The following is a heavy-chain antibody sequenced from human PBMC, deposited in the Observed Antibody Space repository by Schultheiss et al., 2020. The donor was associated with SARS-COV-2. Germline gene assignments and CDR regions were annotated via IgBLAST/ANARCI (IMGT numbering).Heavy chain of an antibody. CDR3: ARGRYYYDSSGYPRAFVTLDAFDI. J-gene: IGHJ3*02. D-gene: IGHD3-22*01. Sequence: GGSLRLSCAASGFTFSDYYMSWIRQAPGKGLEWVSYISSSGSTIYYADSVKGRFTISRDNAKNSLYLQMNSLRAEDTAVYYCARGRYYYDSSGYPRAFVTLDAFDIWGQGTMVTVSS. CDR1: GFTFSDYY. V-gene: IGHV3-11*01. CDR2: ISSSGSTI.